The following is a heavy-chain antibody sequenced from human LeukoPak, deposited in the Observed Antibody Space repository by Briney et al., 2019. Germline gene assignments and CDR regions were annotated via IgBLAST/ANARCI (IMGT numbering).Heavy chain of an antibody. CDR1: GFTFSSYS. D-gene: IGHD3-10*01. J-gene: IGHJ6*02. Sequence: PGGSLRLSCAASGFTFSSYSMNWVRQAPGKGLEWVSSTSSSSSYIYYADSVKGRFTISRDNAKNSLYLQMNSLRAEDTAVYYCARKSITMVRGVQYYYGMDVWGQGTTVTVSS. CDR3: ARKSITMVRGVQYYYGMDV. V-gene: IGHV3-21*01. CDR2: TSSSSSYI.